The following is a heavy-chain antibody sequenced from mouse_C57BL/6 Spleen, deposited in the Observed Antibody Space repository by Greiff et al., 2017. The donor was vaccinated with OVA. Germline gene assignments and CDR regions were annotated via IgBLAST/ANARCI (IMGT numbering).Heavy chain of an antibody. CDR2: IYPVSGET. CDR1: GYTFTDHI. D-gene: IGHD2-2*01. CDR3: AIGGYHEYYAMDY. Sequence: LQESGAELASPGASVTLSCKASGYTFTDHIMNWVKKRPGQGLEWIGRIYPVSGETNYNQKFMGKATFSVDRSSSTVYMVLNSLTSEDPAVYYCAIGGYHEYYAMDYWGQGTSVTVSS. V-gene: IGHV1-11*01. J-gene: IGHJ4*01.